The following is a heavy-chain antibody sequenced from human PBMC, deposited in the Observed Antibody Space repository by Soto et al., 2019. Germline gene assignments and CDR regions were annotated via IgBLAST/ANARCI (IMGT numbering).Heavy chain of an antibody. J-gene: IGHJ6*02. CDR1: GGSISSSNW. V-gene: IGHV4-4*02. CDR3: ARDPYYYGSGSYYNRYYGMDV. Sequence: AETLSLTCAVSGGSISSSNWWSWVRQPPGKGLEWIGEIYHSGSTNYNPSLKSRVTISVDKSKNQFSLKLSSVTAADTAVYYCARDPYYYGSGSYYNRYYGMDVWGQGTTVTVS. CDR2: IYHSGST. D-gene: IGHD3-10*01.